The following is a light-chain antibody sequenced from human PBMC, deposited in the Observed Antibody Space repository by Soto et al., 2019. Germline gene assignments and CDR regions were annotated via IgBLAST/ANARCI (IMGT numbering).Light chain of an antibody. V-gene: IGLV2-23*02. CDR2: EAS. Sequence: QSVLTQPASVSGSPGQSITISCTGTSSDVGSYNLVSWYQQHPGKAPKLMIYEASKRPSGVSNRFSGSKSGNTASLTISGLQAEDEADYYCCSYAGSSTVFGTGTKVTVL. CDR1: SSDVGSYNL. CDR3: CSYAGSSTV. J-gene: IGLJ1*01.